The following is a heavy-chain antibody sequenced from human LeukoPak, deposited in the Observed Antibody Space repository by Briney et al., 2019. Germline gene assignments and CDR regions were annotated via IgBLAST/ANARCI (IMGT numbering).Heavy chain of an antibody. D-gene: IGHD1-26*01. CDR3: ARVGDSGSYYVLDNWFDP. J-gene: IGHJ5*02. CDR2: ISGSGGST. Sequence: PGGSLRLSCAASGFTFSSYAMSWVRQAPGKGLEWVSAISGSGGSTYYADSVKGRFTISRDNSKNTLYLQMNSLRAEDTAVYYCARVGDSGSYYVLDNWFDPWGQGTLVTVSS. CDR1: GFTFSSYA. V-gene: IGHV3-23*01.